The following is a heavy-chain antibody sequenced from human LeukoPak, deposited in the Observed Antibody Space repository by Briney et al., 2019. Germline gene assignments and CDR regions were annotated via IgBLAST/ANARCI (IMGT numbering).Heavy chain of an antibody. V-gene: IGHV3-30-3*01. D-gene: IGHD3-22*01. CDR2: ISYDGSNK. Sequence: GGSLRHSCAASGFTFSSYAMHWVRQAPGKGLEWVAVISYDGSNKYYADSVKGRFTISRDNSKNTLYLQMNSLRAEDTAVYYCARGTTLKTYCYDSSATFDYWGQGTLVTVSS. CDR3: ARGTTLKTYCYDSSATFDY. CDR1: GFTFSSYA. J-gene: IGHJ4*02.